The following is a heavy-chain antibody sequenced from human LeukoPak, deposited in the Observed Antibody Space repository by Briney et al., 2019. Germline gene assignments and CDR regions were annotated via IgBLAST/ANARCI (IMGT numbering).Heavy chain of an antibody. CDR1: GYIFTSYW. V-gene: IGHV5-51*01. Sequence: GESLQISCKGSGYIFTSYWIGWGREMAGKGLEWMGIIYPGDSDTRDSPSLQGQVTISADKSISTAYLQWSSLKASDTAMYYCARFGPNGDYVLDYWGQGTLVTVSS. CDR3: ARFGPNGDYVLDY. CDR2: IYPGDSDT. J-gene: IGHJ4*02. D-gene: IGHD4-17*01.